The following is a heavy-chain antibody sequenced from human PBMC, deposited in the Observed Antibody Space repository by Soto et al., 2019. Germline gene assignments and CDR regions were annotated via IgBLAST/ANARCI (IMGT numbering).Heavy chain of an antibody. Sequence: GGSLRLSCAASGFTFSSYGMHWVRQAPGKGLEWVAVISYDGSNKYYADSVKGRFTISRDNSKNTLYLQMNSLRAEDTAVYYCAKNTYYYDSSGCPDAWGQGTLVTVSS. CDR1: GFTFSSYG. D-gene: IGHD3-22*01. CDR2: ISYDGSNK. V-gene: IGHV3-30*18. J-gene: IGHJ5*02. CDR3: AKNTYYYDSSGCPDA.